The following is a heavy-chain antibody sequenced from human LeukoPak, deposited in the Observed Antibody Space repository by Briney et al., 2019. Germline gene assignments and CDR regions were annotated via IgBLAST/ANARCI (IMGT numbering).Heavy chain of an antibody. D-gene: IGHD5-18*01. CDR1: GFTFSNAW. CDR3: TTDYRDTAMVGGFDY. J-gene: IGHJ4*02. V-gene: IGHV3-15*01. CDR2: IKSKTDGGTT. Sequence: PGGSLRLSCAASGFTFSNAWMSWVRQAPGKGLEWVGRIKSKTDGGTTDYAAPVKGRFTISRDDSKNTLYLQMNNLKTEDTAVYYCTTDYRDTAMVGGFDYWGQGTLVTVSS.